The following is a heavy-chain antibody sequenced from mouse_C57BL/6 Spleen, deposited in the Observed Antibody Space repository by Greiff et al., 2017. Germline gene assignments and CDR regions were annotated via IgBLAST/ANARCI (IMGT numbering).Heavy chain of an antibody. D-gene: IGHD2-1*01. V-gene: IGHV5-4*01. Sequence: EVQRVESGGGLVKPGGSLKLSCAASGFTFSSYAMSWVRQTPEKRLEWVATISDGGSYTYYPDNVKGRFTISRDNAKNNLYLQMSHLKSEDTAMYYCARDRALYSSYAMDYWGQGTSVTVSS. J-gene: IGHJ4*01. CDR3: ARDRALYSSYAMDY. CDR2: ISDGGSYT. CDR1: GFTFSSYA.